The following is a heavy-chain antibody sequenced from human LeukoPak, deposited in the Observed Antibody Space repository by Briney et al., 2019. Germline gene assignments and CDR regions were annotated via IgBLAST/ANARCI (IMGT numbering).Heavy chain of an antibody. CDR1: GFTFTNYD. D-gene: IGHD3-9*01. CDR2: IRYDGNDK. CDR3: AKAPYDILTGYYTDYFDY. V-gene: IGHV3-30*02. J-gene: IGHJ4*02. Sequence: GGSLRLSCAASGFTFTNYDISWIRQAPGKGLEWVAFIRYDGNDKYYADSVKGRFTISRDNSKNTLYLQMNSLRAEDTAVYYCAKAPYDILTGYYTDYFDYWGQGTLVTVSS.